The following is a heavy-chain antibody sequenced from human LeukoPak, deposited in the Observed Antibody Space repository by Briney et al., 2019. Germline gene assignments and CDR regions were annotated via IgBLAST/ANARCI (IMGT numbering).Heavy chain of an antibody. J-gene: IGHJ4*02. D-gene: IGHD6-13*01. CDR1: GFTFNNYA. V-gene: IGHV3-23*01. CDR2: ISSSGGTT. Sequence: PGGSLRLSRAASGFTFNNYAMSWVRQAPGKGLDWISGISSSGGTTYYADSVKGRFTISRDNSKNTLYLQMNSLRAEDTAIYYCAKGSIAAAGTWGQGTLVTVSS. CDR3: AKGSIAAAGT.